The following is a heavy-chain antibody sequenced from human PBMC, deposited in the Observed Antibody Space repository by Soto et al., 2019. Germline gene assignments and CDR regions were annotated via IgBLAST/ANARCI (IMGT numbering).Heavy chain of an antibody. J-gene: IGHJ5*02. CDR3: ARAYYGILTGYYHDFNWFDP. Sequence: PSETLSLTCFVSGGSISSYYWSWIRQPPGKGLEWIGYIYYSGSTNYNPSLKSRVTISVDTSKNQFSLKLSSVTAADTAVYYCARAYYGILTGYYHDFNWFDPWGEGTLFPVSS. CDR2: IYYSGST. CDR1: GGSISSYY. D-gene: IGHD3-9*01. V-gene: IGHV4-59*01.